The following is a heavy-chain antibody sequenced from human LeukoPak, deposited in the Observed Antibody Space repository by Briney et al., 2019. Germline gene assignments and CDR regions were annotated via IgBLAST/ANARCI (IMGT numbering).Heavy chain of an antibody. CDR1: GGSISSYY. Sequence: SETLSLTCTVSGGSISSYYWSWIRRPPGKGLEWIGYIYYSGSTNYNPSLKSRVTISVDTSKNQFSLKLSSVTAADTAVYYCARDRVSSSWSNYYYGMDVWGQGTTVTVSS. CDR3: ARDRVSSSWSNYYYGMDV. J-gene: IGHJ6*02. D-gene: IGHD6-13*01. CDR2: IYYSGST. V-gene: IGHV4-59*01.